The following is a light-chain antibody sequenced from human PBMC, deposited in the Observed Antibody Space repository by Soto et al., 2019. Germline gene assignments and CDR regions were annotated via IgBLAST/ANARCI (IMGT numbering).Light chain of an antibody. CDR2: GAS. V-gene: IGKV3-20*01. Sequence: EIVLTQSPGTLSLSPGERATLSCRASQSVSSNCLAWYQQRPGQAPRLLIYGASNRATGIPDRFSGGGFGTDFTLTISRLEPEDFAVYYCQQYGYSPDTDRWTFGRGPKVELK. CDR3: QQYGYSPDTDRWT. J-gene: IGKJ1*01. CDR1: QSVSSNC.